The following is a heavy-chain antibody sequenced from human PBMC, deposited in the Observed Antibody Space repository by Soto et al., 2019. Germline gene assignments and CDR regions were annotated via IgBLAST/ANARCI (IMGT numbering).Heavy chain of an antibody. CDR3: ARDFYRAIDYYDSSGYRGYFDY. CDR2: IWYDGSNK. V-gene: IGHV3-33*01. CDR1: GFTFSSYG. J-gene: IGHJ4*02. Sequence: AGGSLRLSCAASGFTFSSYGMHWVRQAPGKGLEWVAVIWYDGSNKYYADSVKGRFTISRDNSKNTLYLQMNSLRAEDTAVYYCARDFYRAIDYYDSSGYRGYFDYWGQGTLVTVSS. D-gene: IGHD3-22*01.